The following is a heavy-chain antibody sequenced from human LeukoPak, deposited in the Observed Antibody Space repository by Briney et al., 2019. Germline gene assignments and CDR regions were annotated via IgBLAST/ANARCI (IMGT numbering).Heavy chain of an antibody. CDR3: ARDYYDSSSSPFDY. Sequence: GGSLRLSCAASGFTFSSYSMNWVRQAPGKGLEWVSYISSTTITIYYADSVKGRFTISRDNANNSLYLQMNSPRAEDTAVYYCARDYYDSSSSPFDYWGQGTLVTDSS. CDR1: GFTFSSYS. V-gene: IGHV3-48*01. J-gene: IGHJ4*02. D-gene: IGHD3-22*01. CDR2: ISSTTITI.